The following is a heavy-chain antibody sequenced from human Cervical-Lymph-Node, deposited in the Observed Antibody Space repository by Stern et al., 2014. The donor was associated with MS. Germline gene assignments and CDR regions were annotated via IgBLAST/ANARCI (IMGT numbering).Heavy chain of an antibody. CDR1: GFTFTSSA. J-gene: IGHJ4*02. CDR2: IVGCRGNT. Sequence: QLEESGPEVKKPGTSVKVSCKASGFTFTSSAVQWVRQARGQRLEWIGWIVGCRGNTNYAQKFQERVTITRDMSTSTAYMELSSLRSEDTAVYYCAATSHVGYFDYWGQGTLVTVSS. D-gene: IGHD1-26*01. CDR3: AATSHVGYFDY. V-gene: IGHV1-58*01.